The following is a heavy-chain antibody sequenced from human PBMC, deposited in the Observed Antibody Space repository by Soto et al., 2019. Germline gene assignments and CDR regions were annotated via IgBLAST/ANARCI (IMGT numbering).Heavy chain of an antibody. CDR3: ATDPCCPATLDPRHGN. V-gene: IGHV3-7*03. CDR1: GFTFSSYW. D-gene: IGHD3-10*02. CDR2: MNHHGSDI. J-gene: IGHJ4*02. Sequence: EVQLVESGGDLVQPGGSLRLSCAASGFTFSSYWMAWVRQSPGRGLEWVASMNHHGSDIQYVDSVSGRFTISRDNATNLLYLKMNNLRVEDTAIYYCATDPCCPATLDPRHGNWGQGTLVTVSS.